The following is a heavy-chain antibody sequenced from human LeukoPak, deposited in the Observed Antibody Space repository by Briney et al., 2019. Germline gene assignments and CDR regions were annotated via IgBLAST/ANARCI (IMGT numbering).Heavy chain of an antibody. CDR1: GFTFSSYA. D-gene: IGHD2-2*01. CDR3: AKDRGYCSSTSCYAGGDFDY. CDR2: ISSNGGST. Sequence: GGSLRLSCSASGFTFSSYAMHWVRQAPGKGLEYVSAISSNGGSTYYADSVKGRFTISRDNSKNTLYLQMSSLRAEDTAVYYCAKDRGYCSSTSCYAGGDFDYWGQGTLVTVSS. J-gene: IGHJ4*02. V-gene: IGHV3-64D*06.